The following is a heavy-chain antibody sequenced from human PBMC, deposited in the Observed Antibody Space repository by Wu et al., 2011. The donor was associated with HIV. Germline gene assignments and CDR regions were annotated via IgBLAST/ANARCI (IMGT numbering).Heavy chain of an antibody. Sequence: QVQLVQSGAEVRKPGASVKVSCKASGYTFTDYYIHWVRQAPGQGLEWMGTINPSGGFTTTARKFRGRVTLTRDSSTRTAYMELDSLTSEDTAVYFCARDREGIESNWGQGTLVTVSS. D-gene: IGHD5-12*01. CDR1: GYTFTDYY. CDR3: ARDREGIESN. J-gene: IGHJ4*02. CDR2: INPSGGFT. V-gene: IGHV1-46*01.